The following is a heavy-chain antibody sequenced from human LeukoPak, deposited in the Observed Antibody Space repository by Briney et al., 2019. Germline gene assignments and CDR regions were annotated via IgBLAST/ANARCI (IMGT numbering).Heavy chain of an antibody. D-gene: IGHD2-2*01. CDR1: GFTFSSYA. CDR3: ARWLGYCSSTSCFEEDNWLDP. V-gene: IGHV3-23*01. Sequence: GGSLRLSCAASGFTFSSYAMSWVRQAPVKGLEWVSAISGSGGSTYYADSVKGRFTISRDNAKNSLYLQMNSLRAEDTAVYYCARWLGYCSSTSCFEEDNWLDPWGQGTLVTVSS. CDR2: ISGSGGST. J-gene: IGHJ5*02.